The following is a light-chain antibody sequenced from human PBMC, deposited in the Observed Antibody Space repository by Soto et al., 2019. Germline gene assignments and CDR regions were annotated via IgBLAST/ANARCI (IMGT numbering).Light chain of an antibody. J-gene: IGKJ1*01. V-gene: IGKV3-15*01. CDR1: QSVSSN. Sequence: EIVMTQSPATLSVSPGERATLSCKASQSVSSNLDWYQQKPGQAPRLLIYGASTRATGIPARFSGSGSGTEFTLTISSLQSEDFAIYFCQQYNNWPPDMTFGQGTKVEIK. CDR3: QQYNNWPPDMT. CDR2: GAS.